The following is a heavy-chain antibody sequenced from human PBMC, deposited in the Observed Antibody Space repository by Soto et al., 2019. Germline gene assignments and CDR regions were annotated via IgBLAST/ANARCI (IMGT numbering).Heavy chain of an antibody. D-gene: IGHD4-17*01. CDR1: GFTFSSYA. Sequence: QVQLVESGGGVVQPGRSLRLSCAASGFTFSSYAMHWVRQAPGKGLEWVAVISYDGSNKYYADSVKGRFTISRDNSKNTLYLQTNSLRAEDTAVYYCARDGDDEGGHWYFDLWGRGTLVTVSS. CDR2: ISYDGSNK. V-gene: IGHV3-30-3*01. CDR3: ARDGDDEGGHWYFDL. J-gene: IGHJ2*01.